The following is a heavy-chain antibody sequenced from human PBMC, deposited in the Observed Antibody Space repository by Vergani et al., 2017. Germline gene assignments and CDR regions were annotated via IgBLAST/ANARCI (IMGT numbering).Heavy chain of an antibody. CDR1: GGSLSSGIYY. CDR3: AGGGYDYGDYFDY. V-gene: IGHV4-61*02. Sequence: QVQLQESGPGLVKPSQTLSLTCTVPGGSLSSGIYYWRWIRQPAGKGLGWIGRIYTSGSTNYNPSPKSRVTISVDTSKNQFSLKLSSVTAGDTAVYYCAGGGYDYGDYFDYWGQGSLVTVSS. J-gene: IGHJ4*02. D-gene: IGHD4-17*01. CDR2: IYTSGST.